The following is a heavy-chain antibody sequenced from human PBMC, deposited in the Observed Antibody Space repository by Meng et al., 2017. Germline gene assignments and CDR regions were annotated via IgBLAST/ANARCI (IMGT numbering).Heavy chain of an antibody. Sequence: VQLVQSGAGVKTPGASVKVSCKASGYTFTSYAMHWVRQAPGQRLEWMGWINAGNGNTKYSQKFQGRVTITRDTSASTAYMELSSLRSEDTAVYYCARGPNRWTGFDYWGQGTLVTVSS. D-gene: IGHD3/OR15-3a*01. CDR2: INAGNGNT. CDR3: ARGPNRWTGFDY. J-gene: IGHJ4*02. CDR1: GYTFTSYA. V-gene: IGHV1-3*01.